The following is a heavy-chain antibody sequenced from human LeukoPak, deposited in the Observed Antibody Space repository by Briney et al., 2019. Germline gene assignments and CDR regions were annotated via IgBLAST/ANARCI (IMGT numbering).Heavy chain of an antibody. D-gene: IGHD3-10*01. J-gene: IGHJ5*02. CDR3: ARDKSYNWFDP. CDR1: GGSFSGYY. CDR2: INHSGST. Sequence: PSETLSLTCAVYGGSFSGYYWNWIRQPPGKGLEWIGEINHSGSTNYNPSLKSRVTISVDTSKNQFSLKLSSVTAADTAVYYRARDKSYNWFDPWGQGTLVTVSS. V-gene: IGHV4-34*01.